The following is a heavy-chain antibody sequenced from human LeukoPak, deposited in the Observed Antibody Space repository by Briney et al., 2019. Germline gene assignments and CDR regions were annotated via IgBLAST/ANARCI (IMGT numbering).Heavy chain of an antibody. V-gene: IGHV4-34*01. CDR1: GGSFSGYY. Sequence: SETLSLTCAVSGGSFSGYYWSWIRQPPGKGLEWIGEINHSGSTNYNPSLKSRVTISVDTSKNQFSLKLSSVTAADTAVYYCARGGITMVRGVMRYMDVWGKGTTVTVSS. J-gene: IGHJ6*03. CDR3: ARGGITMVRGVMRYMDV. CDR2: INHSGST. D-gene: IGHD3-10*01.